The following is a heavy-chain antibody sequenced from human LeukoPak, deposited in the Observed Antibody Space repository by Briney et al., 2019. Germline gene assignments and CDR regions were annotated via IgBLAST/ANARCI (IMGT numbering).Heavy chain of an antibody. CDR1: GGSISSYY. V-gene: IGHV4-59*01. D-gene: IGHD6-19*01. Sequence: SETLSLTCTVSGGSISSYYWSWIQQPPGKGLEWIGYIYYSGSTNYNPSLKSRVTISVDTSKNQFSLKLSSVTAADTAVYYCARGRLGWYVDAFDIWGQGTMVTVSS. CDR3: ARGRLGWYVDAFDI. CDR2: IYYSGST. J-gene: IGHJ3*02.